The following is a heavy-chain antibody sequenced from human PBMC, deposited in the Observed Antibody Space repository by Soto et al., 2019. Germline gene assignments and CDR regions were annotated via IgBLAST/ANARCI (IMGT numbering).Heavy chain of an antibody. V-gene: IGHV1-69*01. D-gene: IGHD2-2*01. CDR1: LGTFGMYA. CDR2: ITPIFGTA. J-gene: IGHJ5*02. CDR3: ERDPAPDRRDTNWSAP. Sequence: WVXVSCKCFLGTFGMYAIVVLRQAPGQGLECMGWITPIFGTANYAQKFQGRVTITAAESTSTAYMQMTSLRSEAPAVYYCERDPAPDRRDTNWSAPRAQGTL.